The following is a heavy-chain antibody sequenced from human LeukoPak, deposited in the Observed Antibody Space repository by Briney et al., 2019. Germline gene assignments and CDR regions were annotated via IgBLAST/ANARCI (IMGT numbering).Heavy chain of an antibody. V-gene: IGHV1-69*04. J-gene: IGHJ4*02. CDR2: IIPILGIA. Sequence: GASVKVSCKASGGTFSSYAICWVRQAPGQGLEWMGRIIPILGIANYAQKFQGRVTITADKSTSTAYMELSSLRSEDTAVYYCAKEGGDSSGYYRDYWGQGTLVTVSS. CDR1: GGTFSSYA. CDR3: AKEGGDSSGYYRDY. D-gene: IGHD3-22*01.